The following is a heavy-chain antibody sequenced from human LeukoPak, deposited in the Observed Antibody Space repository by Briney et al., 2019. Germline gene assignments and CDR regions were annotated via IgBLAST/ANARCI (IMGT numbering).Heavy chain of an antibody. J-gene: IGHJ4*02. CDR2: ISAYNGNT. D-gene: IGHD1-14*01. V-gene: IGHV1-18*01. CDR3: AREKLSVTTGGFFDH. CDR1: GYTFTSYG. Sequence: ASVKVSCKASGYTFTSYGISWVRQAPGQGLEWMGWISAYNGNTNYAQKLQGRVTMTTDTSTSTAYMELRSLRSDDTAVYYCAREKLSVTTGGFFDHWGQGTLVTVSS.